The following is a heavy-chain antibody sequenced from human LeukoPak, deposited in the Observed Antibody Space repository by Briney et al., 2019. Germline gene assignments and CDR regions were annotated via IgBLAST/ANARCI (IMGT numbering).Heavy chain of an antibody. CDR1: GGTFSSYA. V-gene: IGHV1-18*01. D-gene: IGHD3-9*01. Sequence: ASVKVSCKASGGTFSSYAISWVRQAPGQGLEWMGWISAYNGNTNYAQKLQGRVTMTTDTSTSTAYMELRSLRSDDTAVYYCARGPYYDILTGYFYYFDYWGQGTLVTVSS. J-gene: IGHJ4*02. CDR2: ISAYNGNT. CDR3: ARGPYYDILTGYFYYFDY.